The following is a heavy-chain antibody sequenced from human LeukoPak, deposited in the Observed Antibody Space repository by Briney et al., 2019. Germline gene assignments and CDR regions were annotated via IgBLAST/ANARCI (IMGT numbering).Heavy chain of an antibody. V-gene: IGHV4-59*11. CDR1: GGSISSHY. Sequence: SETLSLTCTVSGGSISSHYWSWIRQPPGKGLERIGYIYYSGSTNYNPSLKSRVTISVDTSKNQFSLKLSSVTAADTAVYYCAREAFGIVVVPAAIRLGSGWFDPWGQGTLVTVSS. D-gene: IGHD2-2*02. CDR3: AREAFGIVVVPAAIRLGSGWFDP. CDR2: IYYSGST. J-gene: IGHJ5*02.